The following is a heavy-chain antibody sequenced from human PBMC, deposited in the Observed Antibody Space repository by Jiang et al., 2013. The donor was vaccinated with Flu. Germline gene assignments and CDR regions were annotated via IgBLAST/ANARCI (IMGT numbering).Heavy chain of an antibody. CDR1: GYTFTSYA. J-gene: IGHJ6*02. D-gene: IGHD3-10*01. CDR2: INTNTGNP. Sequence: QSGSELKKPGASVKVSCKASGYTFTSYAMNWVRQAPGQGLEWMGWINTNTGNPTYAQGFTGRFVFSLDTSVSTAYLQISSLKAEDTAVYYCARAPHPLFTMVQGGRGALQEGDAGDYYGMDVWGQGTTVTVSS. CDR3: ARAPHPLFTMVQGGRGALQEGDAGDYYGMDV. V-gene: IGHV7-4-1*02.